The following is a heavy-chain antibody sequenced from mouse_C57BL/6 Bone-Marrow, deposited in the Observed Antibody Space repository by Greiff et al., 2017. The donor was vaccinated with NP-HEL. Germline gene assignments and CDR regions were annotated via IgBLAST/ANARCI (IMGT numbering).Heavy chain of an antibody. Sequence: EVQLQQSGAELVRPGASVKLSCTASGFNIKDDYMHWVKQRPEQGLEWIGWIDPENGDTEYASKFQGKATITAETSSNTADLQLSSLTSEDTAVYYCTTDDYWYFDVWGTGTTVTVSS. CDR2: IDPENGDT. D-gene: IGHD2-3*01. J-gene: IGHJ1*03. CDR1: GFNIKDDY. CDR3: TTDDYWYFDV. V-gene: IGHV14-4*01.